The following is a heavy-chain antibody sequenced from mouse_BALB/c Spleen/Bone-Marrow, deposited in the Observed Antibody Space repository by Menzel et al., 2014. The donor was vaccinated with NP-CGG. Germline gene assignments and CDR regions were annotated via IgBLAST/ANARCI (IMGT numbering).Heavy chain of an antibody. Sequence: VQLQQSGPELVKPGASVKMSCKASGYSFTSFILHWVKMRPGQGLEWIGYINPYNDGTKYNEKFKGKAILTSDKSSSSANMELSSLTSEDSAVYYCARAMIYYYAMDYWGQGTSVTVPS. V-gene: IGHV1-14*01. CDR1: GYSFTSFI. CDR3: ARAMIYYYAMDY. D-gene: IGHD2-4*01. CDR2: INPYNDGT. J-gene: IGHJ4*01.